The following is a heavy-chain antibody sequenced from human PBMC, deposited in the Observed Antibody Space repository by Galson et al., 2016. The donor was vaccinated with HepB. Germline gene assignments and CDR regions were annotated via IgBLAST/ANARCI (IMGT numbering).Heavy chain of an antibody. J-gene: IGHJ3*02. Sequence: PALVKPTQTLTLTCSFSGFSLSTSGVGVGWIRQPPGKALEWLALIYRADDRRYSPSLKSRLTITQHPSKNQVVLTMTTMDPVDTATYFCARHAVASRLGSLGAFDIWGQGTMVTVSS. CDR1: GFSLSTSGVG. V-gene: IGHV2-5*02. CDR3: ARHAVASRLGSLGAFDI. CDR2: IYRADDR. D-gene: IGHD3-16*01.